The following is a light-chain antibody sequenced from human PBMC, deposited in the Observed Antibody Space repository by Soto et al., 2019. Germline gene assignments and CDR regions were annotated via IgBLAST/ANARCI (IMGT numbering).Light chain of an antibody. CDR1: NIGTKG. Sequence: SYELTQPPSVSVAPGQTASITCGGNNIGTKGVHWYQQKSGQAPVVVVYDDTDRPSGIPERFSGSNSGNTATLSISRVEAGDEADYYCQVWDTSSALVFGGGTKLTVL. CDR2: DDT. J-gene: IGLJ2*01. V-gene: IGLV3-21*02. CDR3: QVWDTSSALV.